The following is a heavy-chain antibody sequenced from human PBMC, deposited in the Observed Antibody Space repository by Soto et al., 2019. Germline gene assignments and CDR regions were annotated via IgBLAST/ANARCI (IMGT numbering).Heavy chain of an antibody. CDR3: ARIGEDGYNPDHYYYYGMDV. CDR2: IYYSGST. J-gene: IGHJ6*02. V-gene: IGHV4-31*03. CDR1: GGSISSGGYY. D-gene: IGHD5-12*01. Sequence: SETLSLTCTVSGGSISSGGYYWSWIRQHPGKGLEWIGYIYYSGSTYYNPSLKSRVTISVDTSKNQFSLKLSSVTAADTAVYYCARIGEDGYNPDHYYYYGMDVWGQGTTVSVSS.